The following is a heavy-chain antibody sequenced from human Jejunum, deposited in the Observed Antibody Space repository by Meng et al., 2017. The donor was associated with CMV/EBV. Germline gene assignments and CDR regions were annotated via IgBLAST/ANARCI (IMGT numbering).Heavy chain of an antibody. J-gene: IGHJ4*02. CDR3: ARRSSNYYGFDS. D-gene: IGHD3-22*01. CDR1: GYPFTNNL. CDR2: LNPTGGFT. Sequence: VPLVRSGAGVNKPWASLQVSCKASGYPFTNNLIHWVRQAPGQGLEWMGVLNPTGGFTTYAQKFQGRVTMTRDTSTSTVYMDLSSLKSEDTAIYYCARRSSNYYGFDSWGQGTLVTVSS. V-gene: IGHV1-46*01.